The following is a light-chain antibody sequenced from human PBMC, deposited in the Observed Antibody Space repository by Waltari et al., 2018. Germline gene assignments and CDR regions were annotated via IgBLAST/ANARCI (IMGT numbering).Light chain of an antibody. Sequence: QSALTHPPSVSGSPGQSVTISCTRTSSAVGSYTRVSWYQHHPGTPPQLMIYEVSNRPSGVPDSFSGSKSGNTASLTISGLQAEDEADYYCSSYTSSSTWVVFGGGTKLTVL. V-gene: IGLV2-18*02. J-gene: IGLJ2*01. CDR1: SSAVGSYTR. CDR3: SSYTSSSTWVV. CDR2: EVS.